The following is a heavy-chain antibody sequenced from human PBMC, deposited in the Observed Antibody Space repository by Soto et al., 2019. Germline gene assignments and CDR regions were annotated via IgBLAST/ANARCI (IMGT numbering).Heavy chain of an antibody. J-gene: IGHJ5*02. CDR2: ISGGGNRT. CDR3: AKGGPWFGEQFDP. CDR1: GFTFRSYV. Sequence: EVQLLDSGGGLVQPGGSLRLSCAASGFTFRSYVMTWVRQAPGKGLEWVSGISGGGNRTYYADSVKGRFTISRDNSKNTAYLQMNRLRAEDTAVYYCAKGGPWFGEQFDPWGQGTLVTVSS. V-gene: IGHV3-23*01. D-gene: IGHD3-10*01.